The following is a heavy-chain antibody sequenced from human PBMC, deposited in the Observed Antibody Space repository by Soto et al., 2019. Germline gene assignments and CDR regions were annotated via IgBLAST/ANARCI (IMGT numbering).Heavy chain of an antibody. CDR3: AKGGSSSSWYYFDY. J-gene: IGHJ4*02. CDR2: ISGSGGST. D-gene: IGHD6-13*01. CDR1: GFTFSNYA. V-gene: IGHV3-23*01. Sequence: GGSLRLSCAASGFTFSNYAMSWVRQAPGKGLEWVSAISGSGGSTYYADSVKGRFTISRDNSKNTLYLQMNSLRAEDTAVYYCAKGGSSSSWYYFDYWGQGTLVTVSS.